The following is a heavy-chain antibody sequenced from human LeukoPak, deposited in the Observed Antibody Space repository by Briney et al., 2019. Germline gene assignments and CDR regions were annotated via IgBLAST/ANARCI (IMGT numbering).Heavy chain of an antibody. CDR3: ARPRITRGVIYYFDY. Sequence: GESLKISCKGSGYSFTSYWIAWVRQMPGKGLEWMGIIYPGDSDTRYSPSFQGQVTISADKSISTAYLQWSSLKASDTAMYYCARPRITRGVIYYFDYWGQGTLVTVS. J-gene: IGHJ4*02. D-gene: IGHD5-12*01. CDR2: IYPGDSDT. CDR1: GYSFTSYW. V-gene: IGHV5-51*01.